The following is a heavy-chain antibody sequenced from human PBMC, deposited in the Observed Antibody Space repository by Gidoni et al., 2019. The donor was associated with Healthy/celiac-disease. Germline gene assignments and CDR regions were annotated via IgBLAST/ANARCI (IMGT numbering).Heavy chain of an antibody. CDR2: ISGSGGST. CDR3: AKSPYYYYDSSGYYLDY. D-gene: IGHD3-22*01. CDR1: GFTFSSYA. J-gene: IGHJ4*02. V-gene: IGHV3-23*01. Sequence: EVQLLESGGGLVQPGGSLRLSYAASGFTFSSYAMSWVRQAPGKGLEWVSAISGSGGSTYYADSVKGRFTISRDNSKNTLYLQMNSLRAEDTAVYYCAKSPYYYYDSSGYYLDYWGQGTLVTVSS.